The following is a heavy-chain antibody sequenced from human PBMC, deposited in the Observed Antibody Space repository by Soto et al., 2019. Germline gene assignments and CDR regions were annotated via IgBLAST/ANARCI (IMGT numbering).Heavy chain of an antibody. J-gene: IGHJ3*02. V-gene: IGHV3-15*01. CDR3: STTGYHYCSGGSCYLAFDI. CDR2: IKSKTDGGTT. CDR1: GFTFSNAW. Sequence: GESLKISCAASGFTFSNAWMSWVRQAPGKGLEWVGRIKSKTDGGTTDYAAPVKGIFTISRDDSKNTLYLQMNSLKTEDTAVYSCSTTGYHYCSGGSCYLAFDIWGQGTMVTVSS. D-gene: IGHD2-15*01.